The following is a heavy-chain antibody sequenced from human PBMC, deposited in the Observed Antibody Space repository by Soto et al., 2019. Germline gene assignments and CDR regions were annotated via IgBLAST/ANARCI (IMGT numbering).Heavy chain of an antibody. Sequence: GGSLRLSCAASGFTFLRHAMSWVRQAPGKGLEWVSGISGRGDATYYADSVEGRFTISRDSSQNTLYLQMNSLRAEDTAIYYCTRELVTTIIGYWGLGTLVTVS. CDR2: ISGRGDAT. J-gene: IGHJ4*02. CDR3: TRELVTTIIGY. V-gene: IGHV3-23*01. CDR1: GFTFLRHA. D-gene: IGHD5-12*01.